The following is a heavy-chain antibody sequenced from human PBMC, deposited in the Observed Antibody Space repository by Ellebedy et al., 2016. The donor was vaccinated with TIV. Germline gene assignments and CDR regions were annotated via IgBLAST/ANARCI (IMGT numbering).Heavy chain of an antibody. V-gene: IGHV4-34*01. D-gene: IGHD3-10*01. CDR3: ARLLITMVYGMDV. CDR1: GGSFSGYY. J-gene: IGHJ6*02. Sequence: MPGGSLRLSCAVYGGSFSGYYWSWLRQPPGKGLEWIGEINHSGSTNYNPSLKSRVIISVDTSKNQFSLKLSSVTAADTAVYYCARLLITMVYGMDVWGQGTTVTVSS. CDR2: INHSGST.